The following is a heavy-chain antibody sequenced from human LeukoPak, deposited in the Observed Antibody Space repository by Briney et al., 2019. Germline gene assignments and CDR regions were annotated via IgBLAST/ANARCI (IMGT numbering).Heavy chain of an antibody. V-gene: IGHV3-23*01. CDR3: AKGPHYDSSGYSFDP. Sequence: GGSLRLSCAASGFTFSNYAMSRVRQAPGKGLEWVTGIRGSGGSTYYADSVKGRFTISRDNSKNTLYLQMNSLRAEDTAVYYCAKGPHYDSSGYSFDPWGQGTLVTVSS. CDR1: GFTFSNYA. J-gene: IGHJ5*02. CDR2: IRGSGGST. D-gene: IGHD3-22*01.